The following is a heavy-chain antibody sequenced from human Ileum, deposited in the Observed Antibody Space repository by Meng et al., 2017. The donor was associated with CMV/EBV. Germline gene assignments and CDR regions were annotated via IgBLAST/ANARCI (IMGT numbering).Heavy chain of an antibody. CDR2: IIPIFGTA. CDR1: GDTFSSYA. J-gene: IGHJ6*01. D-gene: IGHD3-16*01. CDR3: AGPPGGRYYYYFYGMDV. V-gene: IGHV1-69*05. Sequence: SVKVSCKASGDTFSSYAISWVRQAPGQGLEWMGRIIPIFGTANYAQKFQGRVTITTDESTSTAYMELSSLRSEDTAVYYCAGPPGGRYYYYFYGMDVWGQGTRVTGSS.